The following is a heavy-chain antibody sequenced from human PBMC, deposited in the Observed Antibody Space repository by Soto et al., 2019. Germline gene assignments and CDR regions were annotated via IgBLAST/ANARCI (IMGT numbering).Heavy chain of an antibody. V-gene: IGHV3-23*01. J-gene: IGHJ4*02. CDR2: ISGSGGST. CDR1: GFTFSTYA. CDR3: AKNWDTTSSSSSH. D-gene: IGHD6-6*01. Sequence: EVRLLESGGGLVQPGGSLRLSCAASGFTFSTYAMSWVRQAPGKGLEWVSAISGSGGSTYYADSVKGRFTISRDNSKNTLYLQMHSLRAEDTAVYYCAKNWDTTSSSSSHWGQGTLVTVSS.